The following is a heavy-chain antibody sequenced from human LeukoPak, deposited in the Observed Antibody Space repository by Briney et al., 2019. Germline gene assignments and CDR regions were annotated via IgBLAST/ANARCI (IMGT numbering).Heavy chain of an antibody. CDR2: IKQDGSDK. V-gene: IGHV3-7*01. CDR1: GFTFSNYW. CDR3: ARDYGDY. D-gene: IGHD4-17*01. J-gene: IGHJ4*02. Sequence: GGSLRLSCAASGFTFSNYWMNWVRQAPGKGLEWVANIKQDGSDKYYVDSVRGRFIISRDNAQNSLYLQMGSLRAEDTAVYYCARDYGDYWGQGTLVTVSS.